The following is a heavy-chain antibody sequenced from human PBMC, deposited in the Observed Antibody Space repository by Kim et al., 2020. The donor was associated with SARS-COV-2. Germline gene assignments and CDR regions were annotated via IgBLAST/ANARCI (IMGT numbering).Heavy chain of an antibody. J-gene: IGHJ4*02. Sequence: DYAVSVKSRIAINPETSKCQFSLHLNSVTPEDTAVYCCAREGSGSQDFDYWGQGTLVTVSS. CDR3: AREGSGSQDFDY. V-gene: IGHV6-1*01. D-gene: IGHD6-25*01.